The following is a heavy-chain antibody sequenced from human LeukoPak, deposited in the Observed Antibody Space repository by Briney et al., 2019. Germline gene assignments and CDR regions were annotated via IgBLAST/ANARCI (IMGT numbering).Heavy chain of an antibody. V-gene: IGHV4-59*02. CDR3: VRDWEGFNFDI. CDR2: IHNTGST. Sequence: KPSETLSLTCTVSGGYVRSYYWSWIRQPPGEGLEWIAYIHNTGSTNYNPSLKSRVTISLDTSKNEFSMKLTSVTAADTAVYYCVRDWEGFNFDIWGQGTMVTVSS. D-gene: IGHD1-26*01. J-gene: IGHJ3*02. CDR1: GGYVRSYY.